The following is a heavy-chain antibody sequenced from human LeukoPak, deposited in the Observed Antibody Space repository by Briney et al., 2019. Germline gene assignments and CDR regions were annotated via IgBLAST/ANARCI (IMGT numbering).Heavy chain of an antibody. CDR2: INPNSGGT. CDR3: DRDRPSYYDSSVYYRENFDF. V-gene: IGHV1-2*02. CDR1: GYVFTGYY. D-gene: IGHD3-22*01. Sequence: ASVKVSCEASGYVFTGYYLHWVRQAPGQELEWMGWINPNSGGTKYAQKFQGRVTMTRDTSISTVYMELSRLRSDDTAVYYRDRDRPSYYDSSVYYRENFDFWGQGTLVTVSS. J-gene: IGHJ4*02.